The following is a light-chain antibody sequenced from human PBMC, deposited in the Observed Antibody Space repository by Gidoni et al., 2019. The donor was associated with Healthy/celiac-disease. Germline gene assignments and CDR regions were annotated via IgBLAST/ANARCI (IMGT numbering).Light chain of an antibody. Sequence: SYELTQPPSVAVSPGQTASITCSGDKLGDKYACWYQQKPGQSPVLVIYQDSKRPSGNPARFSGSNSGNTATLTISGTQAMDESDYFCQAWDSSTAPVVFGGGTKLTVL. J-gene: IGLJ2*01. CDR1: KLGDKY. CDR2: QDS. CDR3: QAWDSSTAPVV. V-gene: IGLV3-1*01.